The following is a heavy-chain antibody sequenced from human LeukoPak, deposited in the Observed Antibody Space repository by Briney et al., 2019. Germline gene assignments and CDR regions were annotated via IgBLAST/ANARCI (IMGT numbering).Heavy chain of an antibody. CDR1: EFTFSTYS. Sequence: GGSLRLSCVGSEFTFSTYSMNWVRQAPGKGLEWVSSISTTSSYIYYANSVKGRFSISRDNAKNSLYLQMNGLRAEDTAVYYCARSGIYYDGNGDYQEYFDYWGQGTLVTVSS. J-gene: IGHJ4*02. D-gene: IGHD3-22*01. CDR2: ISTTSSYI. CDR3: ARSGIYYDGNGDYQEYFDY. V-gene: IGHV3-21*01.